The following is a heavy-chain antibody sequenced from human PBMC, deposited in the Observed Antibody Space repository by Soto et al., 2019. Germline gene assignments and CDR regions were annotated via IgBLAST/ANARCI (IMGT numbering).Heavy chain of an antibody. Sequence: QVQLVQSGAEVKKPGSSVKVSCKASGGTFSSYGISWVRQAPGQGLEWMGGIIPIFGTPNYAQKFQGRVTIPADESTSTAYVELTSLRSEATAVYYCARDTGIAAAGTVMDVWGQGTTVTVSS. V-gene: IGHV1-69*01. CDR2: IIPIFGTP. J-gene: IGHJ6*02. CDR1: GGTFSSYG. CDR3: ARDTGIAAAGTVMDV. D-gene: IGHD6-13*01.